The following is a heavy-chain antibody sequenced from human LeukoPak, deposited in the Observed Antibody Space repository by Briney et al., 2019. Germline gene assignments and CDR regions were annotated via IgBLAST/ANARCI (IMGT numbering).Heavy chain of an antibody. CDR3: ARGNIAARPWYYYGMDV. D-gene: IGHD6-6*01. CDR2: INHSGST. J-gene: IGHJ6*02. CDR1: GGSFSGYY. Sequence: PSETLSLTCAVYGGSFSGYYWSWIRQPPGKGLEWIGEINHSGSTNYNPSLKSRVTISVDTSKNQFSLKLSSVTAADTAVYYCARGNIAARPWYYYGMDVWGQGTTVTVSS. V-gene: IGHV4-34*01.